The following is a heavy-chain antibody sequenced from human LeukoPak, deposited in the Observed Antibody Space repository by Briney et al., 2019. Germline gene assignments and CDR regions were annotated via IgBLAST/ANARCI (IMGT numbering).Heavy chain of an antibody. CDR1: GVSFSGYY. D-gene: IGHD3-3*01. Sequence: SGTLSLTCAVYGVSFSGYYWSWVRQPPGKGLEWIGEINHSGSTNYNPSLKSRVTISVDTSKNQFSLKLSSVTAADTAVYYCARERRPTYYDFWSGYYIWGQGTLVTVSS. V-gene: IGHV4-34*01. CDR3: ARERRPTYYDFWSGYYI. J-gene: IGHJ4*02. CDR2: INHSGST.